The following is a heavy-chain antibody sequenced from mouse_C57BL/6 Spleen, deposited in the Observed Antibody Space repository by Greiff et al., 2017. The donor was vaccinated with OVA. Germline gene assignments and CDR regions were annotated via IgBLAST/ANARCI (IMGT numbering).Heavy chain of an antibody. D-gene: IGHD2-4*01. CDR1: GYSITSGYY. CDR3: ARWDDYVYYAMDY. Sequence: DVQLQESGPGLVKPSQSLSLTCSVTGYSITSGYYWNWIRQFPGNKLEWMGYISYDGSNNYNPSLKNRISITRDTSKNQFFLKLNSVTTEDTATYYCARWDDYVYYAMDYWGQGTSVTVSS. J-gene: IGHJ4*01. V-gene: IGHV3-6*01. CDR2: ISYDGSN.